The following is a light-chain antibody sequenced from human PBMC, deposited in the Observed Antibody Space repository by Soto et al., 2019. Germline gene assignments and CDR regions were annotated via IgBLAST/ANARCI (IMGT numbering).Light chain of an antibody. V-gene: IGKV3-15*01. J-gene: IGKJ1*01. CDR1: QFVSSY. CDR3: QQYNDRAPQVT. Sequence: EIVMTQSPATLSASPGERATLSCRASQFVSSYLAWYQQRPGQAPRLLIYDASTRAIGIPARFGGSGSGTEFTLTISSLQSEDFAVYYCQQYNDRAPQVTFGQVTKVDI. CDR2: DAS.